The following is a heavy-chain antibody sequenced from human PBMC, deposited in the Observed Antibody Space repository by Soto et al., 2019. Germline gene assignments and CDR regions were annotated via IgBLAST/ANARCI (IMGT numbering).Heavy chain of an antibody. CDR3: ARFRDFQGIAVAGVGDWFDP. CDR1: GYTFTSYG. Sequence: ASVKVSCKASGYTFTSYGISWVRQAPGQGLEWMGWISAYNGNTNYAQKLQGRVTMTTDTSTSTAYMELRSLRSDDTAVYYCARFRDFQGIAVAGVGDWFDPWGQGTLVTVSS. V-gene: IGHV1-18*01. J-gene: IGHJ5*02. CDR2: ISAYNGNT. D-gene: IGHD6-19*01.